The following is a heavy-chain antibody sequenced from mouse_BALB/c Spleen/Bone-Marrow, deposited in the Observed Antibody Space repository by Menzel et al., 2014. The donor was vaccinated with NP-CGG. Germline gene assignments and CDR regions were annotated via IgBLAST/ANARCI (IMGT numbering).Heavy chain of an antibody. CDR3: ATYYRYDRRFAY. Sequence: VQLQQPGAELVKPGASVKLSCPASGFNIKDTYMHWVKQRPEQGLEWIGRIDPANGNTKYDPKFQGKATITADTSSNTAYLQLSSLTSEDTAVYYCATYYRYDRRFAYWGQGTLVTVSA. CDR1: GFNIKDTY. J-gene: IGHJ3*01. V-gene: IGHV14-3*02. D-gene: IGHD2-14*01. CDR2: IDPANGNT.